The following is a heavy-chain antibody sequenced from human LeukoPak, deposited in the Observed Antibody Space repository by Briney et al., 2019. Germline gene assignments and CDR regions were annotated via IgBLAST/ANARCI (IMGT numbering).Heavy chain of an antibody. CDR3: ARDLSGDYADY. CDR1: GGSISSYY. Sequence: SETLSLTCTVSGGSISSYYWSWLRQPAGKGLEWIGRVYTSGNTNYNPSLKSRVTMSVDTSKNQFSLNLSSVTAADTAVYFCARDLSGDYADYWGQGTLVTVSS. CDR2: VYTSGNT. D-gene: IGHD4-17*01. J-gene: IGHJ4*02. V-gene: IGHV4-4*07.